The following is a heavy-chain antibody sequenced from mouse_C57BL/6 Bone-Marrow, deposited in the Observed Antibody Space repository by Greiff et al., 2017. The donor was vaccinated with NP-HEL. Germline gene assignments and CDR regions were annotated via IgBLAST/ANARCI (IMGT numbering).Heavy chain of an antibody. J-gene: IGHJ4*01. CDR3: ARLYSYYAMDY. Sequence: SGAELARPGASVKLSCKASGYTFTSYGISWVKQRTGQGLEWIGEIYPRSGNTYYNEKFKGKATLTADKSSSTAYMELRSLTSEDSAVYFCARLYSYYAMDYWGQGTSVTVSS. V-gene: IGHV1-81*01. D-gene: IGHD2-1*01. CDR2: IYPRSGNT. CDR1: GYTFTSYG.